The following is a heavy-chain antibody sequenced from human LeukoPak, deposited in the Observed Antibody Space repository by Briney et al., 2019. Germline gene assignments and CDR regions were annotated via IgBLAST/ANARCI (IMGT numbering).Heavy chain of an antibody. V-gene: IGHV1-69*04. CDR1: VGTFSNYA. D-gene: IGHD6-19*01. CDR2: IIPILGIA. Sequence: SSVNVSCKASVGTFSNYAISWVRQAPGQGLAWMGRIIPILGIANYAQNFQGRVTITADKSKSTAYMELSSLRSEDRAVYYCARAYSSGWYRDAFDIWGQGTMVTVSS. J-gene: IGHJ3*02. CDR3: ARAYSSGWYRDAFDI.